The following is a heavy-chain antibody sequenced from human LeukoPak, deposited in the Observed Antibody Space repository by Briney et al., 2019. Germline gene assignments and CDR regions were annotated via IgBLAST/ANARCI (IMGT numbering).Heavy chain of an antibody. J-gene: IGHJ4*02. V-gene: IGHV1-2*06. Sequence: GASVKVSCKASGYTFTGYYMHWVRQAPGQGLEWTGRINPNNGATNYAQKLQGRVTITGDTSISTAYMELSSLRSDDTAVYYCTRESGSYHGNDYWGQGTLVTVSS. CDR1: GYTFTGYY. CDR2: INPNNGAT. CDR3: TRESGSYHGNDY. D-gene: IGHD1-26*01.